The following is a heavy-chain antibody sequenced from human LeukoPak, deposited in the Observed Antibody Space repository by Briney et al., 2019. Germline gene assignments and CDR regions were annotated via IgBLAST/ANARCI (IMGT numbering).Heavy chain of an antibody. CDR2: IIPIFGTA. J-gene: IGHJ6*03. V-gene: IGHV1-69*13. CDR3: ARVPAAPPRYYYYYMDV. D-gene: IGHD2-2*01. Sequence: SVKVSCKASGGTFSSYAISWVRQAPGQGLEWMGGIIPIFGTANYAQKFQGRVTITADESTSTAYMELSSLRSEDTAVYYCARVPAAPPRYYYYYMDVWGKGTTVTVSS. CDR1: GGTFSSYA.